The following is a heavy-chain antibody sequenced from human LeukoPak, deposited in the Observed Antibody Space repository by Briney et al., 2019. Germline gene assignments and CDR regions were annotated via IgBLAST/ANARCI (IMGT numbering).Heavy chain of an antibody. CDR2: LTGSGGNT. Sequence: GGSLRLSCAASGFTFSSYAMSWVRQAPGKGLEWVSGLTGSGGNTYYANSVKGRFTISRDTYKNTLSLQMNSLRAEDAAVYYCVKFRGIQHYNYHMDVWGKGATVTVSS. J-gene: IGHJ6*03. CDR3: VKFRGIQHYNYHMDV. D-gene: IGHD3-10*01. V-gene: IGHV3-23*01. CDR1: GFTFSSYA.